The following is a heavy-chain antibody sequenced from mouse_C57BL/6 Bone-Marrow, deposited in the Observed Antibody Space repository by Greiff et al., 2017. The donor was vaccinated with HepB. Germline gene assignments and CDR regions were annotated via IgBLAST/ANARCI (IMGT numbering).Heavy chain of an antibody. Sequence: QVQLQQSGPGLVQPSQSLSITCTVSGFSLTSSGVHWVRQSPGKGLEWLGVMWSGGSTAYNAAFISRLSISKDNSKCQVFFKMNRLQADDTAIDYGARYGSSPWYFDVWGTGTTVTVSS. CDR1: GFSLTSSG. V-gene: IGHV2-2*01. CDR3: ARYGSSPWYFDV. J-gene: IGHJ1*03. CDR2: MWSGGST. D-gene: IGHD1-1*01.